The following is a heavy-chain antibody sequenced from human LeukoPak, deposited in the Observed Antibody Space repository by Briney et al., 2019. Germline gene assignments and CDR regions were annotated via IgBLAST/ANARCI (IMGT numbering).Heavy chain of an antibody. Sequence: VGSLRLSCAASGFTSSTYWMSSVRHAPGKGLERVANIKQDGSEKNYVDSVKGRFTISRDNAKNSLYLQMNSLRAEDTAVYYCARSRYLDYWGQGTLVTVFS. J-gene: IGHJ4*02. CDR1: GFTSSTYW. CDR2: IKQDGSEK. V-gene: IGHV3-7*01. CDR3: ARSRYLDY.